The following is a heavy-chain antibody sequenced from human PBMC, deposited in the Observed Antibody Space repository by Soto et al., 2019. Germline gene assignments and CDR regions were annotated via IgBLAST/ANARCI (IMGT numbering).Heavy chain of an antibody. CDR1: GYTFLNYA. V-gene: IGHV1-18*01. CDR2: TSAYGGDT. CDR3: ARAIYSTGWQLGMRNGRDP. J-gene: IGHJ5*02. Sequence: VQLVQSGAEVKTPGASVKVSCRASGYTFLNYAISWVRQAPGQGLEWMGWTSAYGGDTHYAQKFQGRVIMTTDTSTITDYMELRRLKSDDTAVYYCARAIYSTGWQLGMRNGRDPWGQGPLVTVPP. D-gene: IGHD6-19*01.